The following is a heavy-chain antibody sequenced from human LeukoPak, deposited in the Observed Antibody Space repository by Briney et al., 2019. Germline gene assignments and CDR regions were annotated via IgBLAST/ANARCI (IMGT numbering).Heavy chain of an antibody. D-gene: IGHD6-13*01. CDR2: ISSSGSTI. V-gene: IGHV3-48*03. J-gene: IGHJ4*02. Sequence: GGSLRLSCAASGFTFSSYEMNWVRQAPGKGLEWVSYISSSGSTIYYADSVKGRFTISRDNAKNSLYLQMNSLRAEDTAVYYCARAYSSSWYCSHSLDYWGQGTLVTVSS. CDR3: ARAYSSSWYCSHSLDY. CDR1: GFTFSSYE.